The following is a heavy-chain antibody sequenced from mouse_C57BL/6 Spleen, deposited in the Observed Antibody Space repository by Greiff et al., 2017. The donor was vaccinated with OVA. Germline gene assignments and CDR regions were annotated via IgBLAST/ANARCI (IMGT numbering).Heavy chain of an antibody. J-gene: IGHJ2*01. V-gene: IGHV1-82*01. CDR2: IYPGDGDT. CDR1: GYAFSSSW. CDR3: ATGPYYVDY. Sequence: QVQLQQSGPELVKPGASVKISCKASGYAFSSSWMNWVKQRPGKGLEWIGRIYPGDGDTNYNGKFKGKATLTADKSSSTAYMQLSSLTSEDSAVYFCATGPYYVDYWGQGTTLTVSS. D-gene: IGHD3-1*01.